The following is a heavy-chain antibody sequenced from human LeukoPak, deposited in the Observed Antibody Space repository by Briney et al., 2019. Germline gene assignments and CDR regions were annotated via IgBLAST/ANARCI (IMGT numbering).Heavy chain of an antibody. J-gene: IGHJ6*03. Sequence: SETLSLTCTVSGGSISSYYWSWTRQPPGKGLEWIGYIYYSGSTNYNPSLKSRVTISVDTSKNQFSLKLSSVTAADTAVYYCARFCSSTSWYYYYYMDVWGKGTTVTVSS. CDR1: GGSISSYY. CDR2: IYYSGST. V-gene: IGHV4-59*01. D-gene: IGHD2-2*01. CDR3: ARFCSSTSWYYYYYMDV.